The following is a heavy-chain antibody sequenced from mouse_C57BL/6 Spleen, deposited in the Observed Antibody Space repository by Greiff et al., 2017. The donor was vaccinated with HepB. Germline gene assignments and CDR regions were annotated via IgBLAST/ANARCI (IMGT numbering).Heavy chain of an antibody. D-gene: IGHD4-1*01. V-gene: IGHV1-22*01. CDR2: INPNNGGT. CDR1: GYTFTDYN. CDR3: ARWAPLGRTYYFDY. Sequence: EVQLQQSGPELVKPGASVKMSCKASGYTFTDYNMHWVKQSHGKSLEWIGYINPNNGGTSYNQKFKGKATLTVNKSSSTAYMELRSLTSEDSAVYYGARWAPLGRTYYFDYWGQGTTLTVSS. J-gene: IGHJ2*01.